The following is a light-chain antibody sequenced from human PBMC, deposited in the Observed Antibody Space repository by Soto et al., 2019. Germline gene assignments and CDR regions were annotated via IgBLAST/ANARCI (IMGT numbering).Light chain of an antibody. CDR1: SGHSTYI. V-gene: IGLV4-60*02. CDR3: ETWDSHTRV. J-gene: IGLJ3*02. Sequence: QLVLTQSSSASASLRSSVKLTCTLSSGHSTYIIAWHQQQPGKAPRHLMKLEGSGSYNKGSGVPDRFSGSSSGADRYLTISTLQFEDEADYFCETWDSHTRVFGGGTKVTVL. CDR2: LEGSGSY.